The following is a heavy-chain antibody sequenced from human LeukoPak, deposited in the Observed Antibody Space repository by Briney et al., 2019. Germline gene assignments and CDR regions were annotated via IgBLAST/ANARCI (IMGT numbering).Heavy chain of an antibody. Sequence: PGGSLRLSCAASGFTFSDYSIHWVRQAPGKGLEWMAFIRYDGTNEYYTDSVKGRFTISRDNSKNILYLQMNSLRVEDTALYFCARDLRAMVVSAGFDYWGQGTLVTVSS. V-gene: IGHV3-30*02. D-gene: IGHD4-23*01. CDR2: IRYDGTNE. CDR1: GFTFSDYS. J-gene: IGHJ4*02. CDR3: ARDLRAMVVSAGFDY.